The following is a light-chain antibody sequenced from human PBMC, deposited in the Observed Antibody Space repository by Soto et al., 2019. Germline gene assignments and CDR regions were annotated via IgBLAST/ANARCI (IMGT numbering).Light chain of an antibody. CDR3: QQYVSSVT. J-gene: IGKJ1*01. Sequence: DIVLTQSPGSLSLSPGERATLSCRASQSVDSSFFAWYQQKPGQAPRLLIYGASKRATGTPDRFSGSVSGTDFTLTITRLDPEDFAVYYCQQYVSSVTFGQGTKVEIK. CDR2: GAS. V-gene: IGKV3-20*01. CDR1: QSVDSSF.